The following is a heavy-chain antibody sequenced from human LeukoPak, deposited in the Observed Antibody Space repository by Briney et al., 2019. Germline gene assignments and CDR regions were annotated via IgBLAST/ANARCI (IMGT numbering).Heavy chain of an antibody. CDR1: GITFSRKS. CDR3: ATLGYCSSTICHDY. CDR2: ISINSSTI. Sequence: GGSVRLSCAASGITFSRKSMNWVRQAPGKGLEWVSYISINSSTIYYADSVKGRFTISRDNAKSSLYLQMNSLRGDDTAVYYCATLGYCSSTICHDYWGQGTLVTVSS. J-gene: IGHJ4*02. D-gene: IGHD2-2*01. V-gene: IGHV3-48*01.